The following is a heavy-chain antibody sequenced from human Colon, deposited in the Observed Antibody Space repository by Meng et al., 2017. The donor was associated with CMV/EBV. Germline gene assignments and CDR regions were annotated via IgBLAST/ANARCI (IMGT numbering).Heavy chain of an antibody. D-gene: IGHD1-26*01. J-gene: IGHJ5*02. CDR2: INDSGST. CDR3: ARGRAERLLWEDWLDP. CDR1: GGSFSNYY. Sequence: GSLRLSCVVYGGSFSNYYWSWIRQAPWKGLEWIGAINDSGSTIYNPSLTSRVIISLYTSKDQFSLTLRSVTAADTACYYFARGRAERLLWEDWLDPWGQGTLVTVSS. V-gene: IGHV4-34*01.